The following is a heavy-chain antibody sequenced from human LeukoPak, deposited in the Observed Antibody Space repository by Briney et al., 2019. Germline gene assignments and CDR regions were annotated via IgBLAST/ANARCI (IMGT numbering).Heavy chain of an antibody. J-gene: IGHJ4*02. CDR2: IWYDGNNK. CDR1: GFTFSSYG. Sequence: PGGSLRLSCAASGFTFSSYGMHWVRQAPGKGLEWVAVIWYDGNNKYYADSVKGRFTISRDNSKNTLYLQMNSLSAEDTAVYYCARSTSSEYDIYHFDYWGQGTLVTVSS. V-gene: IGHV3-33*01. CDR3: ARSTSSEYDIYHFDY. D-gene: IGHD3-9*01.